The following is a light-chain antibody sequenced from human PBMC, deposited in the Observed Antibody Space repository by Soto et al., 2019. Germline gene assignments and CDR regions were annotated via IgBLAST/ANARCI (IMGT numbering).Light chain of an antibody. V-gene: IGLV2-14*03. J-gene: IGLJ1*01. CDR2: DVS. CDR1: SSDVGAYNY. CDR3: CSYSRSSPYV. Sequence: QSVLTQPASVSGSPGQSITISCTGTSSDVGAYNYVSWYQHHPGKVPRLMIFDVSNRPSGVSNQFSGSKSGNTASLTISGLQAEDEADYYCCSYSRSSPYVFGAGTKVTVL.